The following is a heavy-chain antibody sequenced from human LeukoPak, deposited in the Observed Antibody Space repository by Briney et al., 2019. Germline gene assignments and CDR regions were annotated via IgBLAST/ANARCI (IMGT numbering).Heavy chain of an antibody. CDR2: IWSDGSNK. V-gene: IGHV3-33*01. D-gene: IGHD3-10*01. CDR1: GFTFSDYG. CDR3: VRASGSFNY. J-gene: IGHJ4*02. Sequence: GGSLRLSCAASGFTFSDYGIHWVRQAPGKGLEWVAVIWSDGSNKYYADSVKGRFTISRDNSKKTLYLQMNSLRVEDTAVYYCVRASGSFNYWGQGTLVTVSS.